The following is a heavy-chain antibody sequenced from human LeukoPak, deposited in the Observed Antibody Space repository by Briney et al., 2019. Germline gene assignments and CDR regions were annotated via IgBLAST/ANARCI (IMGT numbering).Heavy chain of an antibody. Sequence: GGSLRLSCAASGFTFSSYGMHWVRQAPGKGLEWVAFIRYDGSNKYYADSVKGRFTISRDNSKNTLYLQMNSLRAEDTAVYYCAKVGRGYYYGSDYYFDYWGQGTLVTVSS. CDR1: GFTFSSYG. CDR2: IRYDGSNK. D-gene: IGHD3-10*01. J-gene: IGHJ4*02. V-gene: IGHV3-30*02. CDR3: AKVGRGYYYGSDYYFDY.